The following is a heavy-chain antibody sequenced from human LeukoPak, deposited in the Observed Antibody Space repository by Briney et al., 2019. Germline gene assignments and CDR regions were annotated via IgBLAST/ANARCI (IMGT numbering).Heavy chain of an antibody. Sequence: ASVKVSCKASGYTFTGYYMHWVRQAPGQGLEWMGWINPNSGGTNYARKFQGRVTMTRDTSISTAYMELSRLRSDDTAVYYCAREGYSSGNFDYWGQGTLVTVSS. CDR3: AREGYSSGNFDY. V-gene: IGHV1-2*02. J-gene: IGHJ4*02. CDR1: GYTFTGYY. D-gene: IGHD6-19*01. CDR2: INPNSGGT.